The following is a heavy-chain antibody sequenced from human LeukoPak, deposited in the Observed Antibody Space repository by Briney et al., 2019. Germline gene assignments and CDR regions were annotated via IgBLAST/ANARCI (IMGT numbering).Heavy chain of an antibody. CDR1: GGSISSHY. J-gene: IGHJ5*02. D-gene: IGHD1-26*01. V-gene: IGHV4-59*11. CDR3: ARDARSGSYFRWFDP. Sequence: SETLSLTCTVSGGSISSHYWSWIREPPGKGLEWIGYIYYSGSTNYNPSLKSRVTISVDTSKNQFSLKLSSVTAADTAVYYCARDARSGSYFRWFDPWGQGTLVTVSS. CDR2: IYYSGST.